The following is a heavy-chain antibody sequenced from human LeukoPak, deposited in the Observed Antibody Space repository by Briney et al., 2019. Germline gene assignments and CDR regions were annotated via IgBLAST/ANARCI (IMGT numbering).Heavy chain of an antibody. D-gene: IGHD3-10*01. J-gene: IGHJ4*02. CDR1: GGSFSGYY. CDR3: ARGAGRYYGSGSYYWYY. Sequence: SETLSLTCAVYGGSFSGYYWSWIRQPPGKGLEWIGEINHSGSTNYNPSLKSRVTISVDTSKNQFSLKLSSVTAADTAVYYCARGAGRYYGSGSYYWYYWGQGTLVTASS. V-gene: IGHV4-34*01. CDR2: INHSGST.